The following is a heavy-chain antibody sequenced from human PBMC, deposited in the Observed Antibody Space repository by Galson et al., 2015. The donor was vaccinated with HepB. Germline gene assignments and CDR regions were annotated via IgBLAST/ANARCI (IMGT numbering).Heavy chain of an antibody. J-gene: IGHJ4*02. D-gene: IGHD2-2*01. V-gene: IGHV1-18*01. CDR2: ISAYNGNT. Sequence: SVKVSCKASGYTFTSYGISWVRQAPGQGLEWMGWISAYNGNTNYAQKLQGRVTMTTDTSTSTAYMELRSLRSDDTAVYYCARISYCSSTSCHDYWGQGTLVTVSS. CDR3: ARISYCSSTSCHDY. CDR1: GYTFTSYG.